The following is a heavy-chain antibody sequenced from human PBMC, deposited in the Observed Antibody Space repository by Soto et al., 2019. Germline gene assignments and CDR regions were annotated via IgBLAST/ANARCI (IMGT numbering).Heavy chain of an antibody. D-gene: IGHD3-10*01. V-gene: IGHV3-33*01. Sequence: GGSLRLSCAASVFTFSSYGMHLVRQAPGKGLECMSVIWYDGSNKYYADSVKGRFSISRDNSKNTLYLQMNSLRAEDTAVYYCASLRFMVFIYRMAVWAQGTTVTFSS. J-gene: IGHJ6*01. CDR3: ASLRFMVFIYRMAV. CDR1: VFTFSSYG. CDR2: IWYDGSNK.